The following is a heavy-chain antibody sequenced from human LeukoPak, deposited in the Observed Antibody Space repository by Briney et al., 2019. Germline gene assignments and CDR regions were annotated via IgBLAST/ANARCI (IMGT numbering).Heavy chain of an antibody. V-gene: IGHV4-34*01. CDR1: GGSFSGYY. D-gene: IGHD3-22*01. CDR3: ARVRGYYLDY. J-gene: IGHJ4*02. Sequence: SETLSLTCAVYGGSFSGYYWSWIRQPPGKGLEWIGEINHSGSTNYNPSLKSRVTISVDTSKNQFSLKLSSVTAADTAVYYCARVRGYYLDYWGQGTLVTVSS. CDR2: INHSGST.